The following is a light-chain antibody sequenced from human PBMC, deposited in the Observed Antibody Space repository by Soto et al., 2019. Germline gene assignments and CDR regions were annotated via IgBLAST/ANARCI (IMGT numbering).Light chain of an antibody. CDR2: QDS. V-gene: IGLV3-1*01. CDR3: QAWDSSTDNYV. J-gene: IGLJ1*01. CDR1: KLGDKY. Sequence: SYELTQPPSVSVSPGQTASITCSGEKLGDKYACWYQQKPGQSPVLVIYQDSKRPSGIPERFSGSNSGNTATLTISGTQAMDEADYYCQAWDSSTDNYVFGTGTKLTVL.